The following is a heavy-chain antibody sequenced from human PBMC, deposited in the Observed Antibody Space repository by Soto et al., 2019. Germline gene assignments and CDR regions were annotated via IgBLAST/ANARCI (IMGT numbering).Heavy chain of an antibody. CDR2: INHSGST. CDR1: GGSFSGYY. CDR3: ARGRLLRRYGDYPPDY. J-gene: IGHJ4*02. V-gene: IGHV4-34*01. D-gene: IGHD4-17*01. Sequence: SETLSLTCAVYGGSFSGYYWSWIRQPPGKGLEWIGEINHSGSTNYNPSLKSRVTISVDTSKNQFSLKLSSVTAADTAVYYCARGRLLRRYGDYPPDYWGQGTLVTVSS.